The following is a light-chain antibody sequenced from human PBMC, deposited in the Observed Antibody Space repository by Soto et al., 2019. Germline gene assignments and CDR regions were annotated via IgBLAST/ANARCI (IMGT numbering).Light chain of an antibody. Sequence: QAVVTQPASVSGSPGQSITISCTGTSSDVGSYNLVSWYQQHPTKAPKLMIYEVSKRPSGVSNRFSGSKSDNTASLTISGIQAEDEADYSCCSYAGSSTLAVFGGGTQLTVL. CDR3: CSYAGSSTLAV. J-gene: IGLJ7*01. CDR2: EVS. V-gene: IGLV2-23*02. CDR1: SSDVGSYNL.